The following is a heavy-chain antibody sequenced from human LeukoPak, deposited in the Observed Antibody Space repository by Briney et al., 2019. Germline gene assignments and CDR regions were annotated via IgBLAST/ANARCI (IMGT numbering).Heavy chain of an antibody. CDR2: ISGSGGST. CDR1: GFTFSSYA. J-gene: IGHJ4*02. Sequence: GGSLRLSCAASGFTFSSYAMSWVRQAPGKGLEWVSAISGSGGSTYYADSVKGRFTISRDNSKSTLYLQMNSLRAEDTAVYYCAKDHHSSGWLDWGQGTLVTVSS. CDR3: AKDHHSSGWLD. V-gene: IGHV3-23*01. D-gene: IGHD6-19*01.